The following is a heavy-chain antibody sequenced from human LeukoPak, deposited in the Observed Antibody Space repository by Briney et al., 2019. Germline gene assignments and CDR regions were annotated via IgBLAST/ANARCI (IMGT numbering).Heavy chain of an antibody. CDR1: GFTFSSYS. Sequence: GGSLRLSCAASGFTFSSYSMNWVRQAPGKGLEWVSYISTSGDTIYYADSVKGRFTISRDNAKNSLYLQMNSLRAEDTAVYYCAELGITMIGGVWGKGTTVTISS. V-gene: IGHV3-48*04. CDR2: ISTSGDTI. D-gene: IGHD3-10*02. J-gene: IGHJ6*04. CDR3: AELGITMIGGV.